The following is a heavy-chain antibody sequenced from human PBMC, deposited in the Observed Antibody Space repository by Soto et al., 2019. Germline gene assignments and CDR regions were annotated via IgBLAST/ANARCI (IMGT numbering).Heavy chain of an antibody. CDR2: IYYSGST. CDR3: ARYCSGGSCYEGRSSLFDY. Sequence: SETLSLTCAVSGGSISSSNWWSWVRQPPGKGLEWIGYIYYSGSTYYNPSLKSRVTISVDTSKNQFSLKLSSVTAADTAVYYCARYCSGGSCYEGRSSLFDYWGQGTLVTVSS. CDR1: GGSISSSNW. D-gene: IGHD2-15*01. J-gene: IGHJ4*02. V-gene: IGHV4-4*02.